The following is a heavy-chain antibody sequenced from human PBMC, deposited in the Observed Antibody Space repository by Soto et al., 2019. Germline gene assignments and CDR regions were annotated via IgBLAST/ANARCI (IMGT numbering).Heavy chain of an antibody. D-gene: IGHD1-7*01. CDR2: ISGSGGST. CDR1: GFTFSSYA. CDR3: AEEAFGTGTTPDAFDI. J-gene: IGHJ3*02. Sequence: PGGSLILSCAASGFTFSSYAMSWVRQAPGKGLEWVSAISGSGGSTYYADSVKGRFTISRDNSKNTLYLQMNSLRAEDTAVYYCAEEAFGTGTTPDAFDIWGQGTMVTVSS. V-gene: IGHV3-23*01.